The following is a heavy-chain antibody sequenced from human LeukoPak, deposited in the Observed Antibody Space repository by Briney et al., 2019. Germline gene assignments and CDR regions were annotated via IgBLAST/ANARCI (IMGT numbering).Heavy chain of an antibody. CDR3: ARDLTEGGSGTPLLYGMDV. J-gene: IGHJ6*02. CDR1: GXSVSNTY. V-gene: IGHV3-53*04. CDR2: IYSGDSGVST. Sequence: GGSLRLSCAASGXSVSNTYMSWVRQAPGKGLEWVSVIYSGDSGVSTYYADSVKGRFTISRHNSKNTLYLQMSSLRAEDTAVYYCARDLTEGGSGTPLLYGMDVWGQGTTVTVS. D-gene: IGHD3-10*01.